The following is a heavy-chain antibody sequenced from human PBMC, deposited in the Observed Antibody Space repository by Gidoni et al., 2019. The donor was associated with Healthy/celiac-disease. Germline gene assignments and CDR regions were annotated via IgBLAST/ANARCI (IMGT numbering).Heavy chain of an antibody. CDR3: ARTKVPGIAAAGPVWENWFDP. CDR1: GFSLSTSGMR. Sequence: QVTLKESGPALVKPTQTLTLTCTFSGFSLSTSGMRVSWIRQPPGKALEWLARIDWDDDKFYSTSLKTRLTISKDTSKNQVVLTMTNMDPVDTATYYCARTKVPGIAAAGPVWENWFDPWGQGTLVTVSS. CDR2: IDWDDDK. D-gene: IGHD6-13*01. J-gene: IGHJ5*02. V-gene: IGHV2-70*04.